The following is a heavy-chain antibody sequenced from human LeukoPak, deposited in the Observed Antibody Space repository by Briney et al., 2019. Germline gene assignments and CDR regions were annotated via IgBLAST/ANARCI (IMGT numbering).Heavy chain of an antibody. D-gene: IGHD2-15*01. CDR1: GFTFGSYA. CDR3: AKDHPYCSGGSCYGDY. J-gene: IGHJ4*02. Sequence: GGSLRLSCAASGFTFGSYAMSWVRQAPGKGLEWVSAISTSGGSTYYADSVKGRFTISRDNSRNTLYLQMNSLRAEDTAVYYCAKDHPYCSGGSCYGDYRGQGTLVTVSS. CDR2: ISTSGGST. V-gene: IGHV3-23*01.